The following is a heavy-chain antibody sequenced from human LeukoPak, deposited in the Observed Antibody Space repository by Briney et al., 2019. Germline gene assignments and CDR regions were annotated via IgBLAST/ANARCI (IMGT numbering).Heavy chain of an antibody. J-gene: IGHJ6*02. D-gene: IGHD6-13*01. Sequence: PGGSLRLSCAASGFTFSSYAMSWVRQAPGKGLEWVSAISGSGGSTYYADSVKGRFTISRDNSKNTLYLQMNSLRAEDTAVYYCAKDSSSWYRDYYYYYGMDVWGQGTTVTVSS. V-gene: IGHV3-23*01. CDR2: ISGSGGST. CDR1: GFTFSSYA. CDR3: AKDSSSWYRDYYYYYGMDV.